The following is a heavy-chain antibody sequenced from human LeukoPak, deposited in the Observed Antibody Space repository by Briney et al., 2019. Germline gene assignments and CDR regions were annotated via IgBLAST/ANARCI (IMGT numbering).Heavy chain of an antibody. CDR1: GGSISSGGHS. CDR3: ARAQGRSSSWTYYYYGMDV. D-gene: IGHD6-13*01. CDR2: IHHSGST. J-gene: IGHJ6*02. Sequence: PSETLSLTCAVSGGSISSGGHSWSWIRQPPGKGLEWIGYIHHSGSTYYNPSLKSRVTISVDRSKNQFSLKLSSVTAADTAVYYCARAQGRSSSWTYYYYGMDVWGQGTTVTVSS. V-gene: IGHV4-30-2*01.